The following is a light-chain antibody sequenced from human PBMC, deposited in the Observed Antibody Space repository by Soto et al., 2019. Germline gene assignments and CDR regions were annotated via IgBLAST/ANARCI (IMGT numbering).Light chain of an antibody. V-gene: IGLV1-44*01. J-gene: IGLJ3*02. CDR2: SND. CDR1: SSNIGSNT. CDR3: AAWDDSLNGWV. Sequence: QLVLTQAPSASGTPGQRVTISCSGSSSNIGSNTVSWYQQVPGTAPKLLIYSNDQRPSGVPDRFSGSKSGTSASLAIGGLQSEDEADYYCAAWDDSLNGWVFGGGTKLTVL.